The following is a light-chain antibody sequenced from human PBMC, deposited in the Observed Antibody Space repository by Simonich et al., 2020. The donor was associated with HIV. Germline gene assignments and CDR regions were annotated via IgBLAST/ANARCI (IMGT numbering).Light chain of an antibody. J-gene: IGLJ2*01. CDR2: DVT. V-gene: IGLV2-14*03. CDR1: SSEVGGYNY. CDR3: CSYTSTSNVI. Sequence: QSALTQPASVSGPPGQSITISCSGSSSEVGGYNYVSWYQHQPDKGPKLMIYDVTTRPSGVPNRFSGSKSGNTASLTISGLQTEDEAIYYCCSYTSTSNVIFGGGTTVTVL.